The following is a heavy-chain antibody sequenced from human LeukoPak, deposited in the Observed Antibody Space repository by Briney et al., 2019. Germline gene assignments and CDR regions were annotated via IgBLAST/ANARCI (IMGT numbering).Heavy chain of an antibody. CDR1: GFTFSSYG. CDR3: AKDRAPYCSRTSCYTFDY. CDR2: IRYDVSNK. D-gene: IGHD2-2*02. J-gene: IGHJ4*02. V-gene: IGHV3-30*02. Sequence: PGGSLRLSCAASGFTFSSYGMHWVRPAPGKGLEWVAFIRYDVSNKYYADSVKGRFTISRDNSKNTLYLQMNSLRAEDTAVYYCAKDRAPYCSRTSCYTFDYWGQGTLVTVSS.